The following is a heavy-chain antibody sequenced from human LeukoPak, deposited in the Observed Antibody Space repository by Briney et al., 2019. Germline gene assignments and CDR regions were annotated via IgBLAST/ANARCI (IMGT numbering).Heavy chain of an antibody. D-gene: IGHD3-16*01. J-gene: IGHJ4*02. CDR2: IYYSEIT. Sequence: SETLSLTCTVTLGSISNSSFYWGWIRQPPGKGLEWIATIYYSEITYYNPSLKSRVTISADTSKNRFSLRLPSVSAADPAVYSCARIKWRFEFGFYFDYWGQGALVTVSS. CDR1: LGSISNSSFY. V-gene: IGHV4-39*01. CDR3: ARIKWRFEFGFYFDY.